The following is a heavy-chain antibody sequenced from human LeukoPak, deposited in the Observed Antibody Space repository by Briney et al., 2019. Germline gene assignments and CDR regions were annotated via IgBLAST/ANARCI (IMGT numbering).Heavy chain of an antibody. CDR2: IYYDGGKK. D-gene: IGHD1-1*01. Sequence: GRSLRLSCAASGFTFRNFGMHWVRQGPGKGLEWVAVIYYDGGKKYYADSVKGRFTISRDNSKNTLYLQLNSLRAEDTAVYYCARYRLEIKYFDLCGRGTQVTASS. CDR3: ARYRLEIKYFDL. J-gene: IGHJ2*01. CDR1: GFTFRNFG. V-gene: IGHV3-33*01.